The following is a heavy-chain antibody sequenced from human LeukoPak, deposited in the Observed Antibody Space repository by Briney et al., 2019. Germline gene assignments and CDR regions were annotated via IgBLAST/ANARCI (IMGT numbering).Heavy chain of an antibody. CDR3: ARAYYSTSWYGV. CDR2: INHSGST. Sequence: SSETLSLTCAVSGGSLYGYFWSWIRQPPGKGLEWIGEINHSGSTNYNPSLKSRVTISVDTSKNHFSLKLSSMTAADTAVYYCARAYYSTSWYGVWGQGTLVTVSS. J-gene: IGHJ3*01. CDR1: GGSLYGYF. D-gene: IGHD6-13*01. V-gene: IGHV4-34*01.